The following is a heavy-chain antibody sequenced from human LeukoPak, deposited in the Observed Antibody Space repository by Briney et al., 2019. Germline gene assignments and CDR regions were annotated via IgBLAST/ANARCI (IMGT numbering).Heavy chain of an antibody. Sequence: PGGSLRLSCAASGFTFSSYAMHWVRQAPGKGLEWVAVISYDGSNKYYADSVKGRFTISRDNSKNMLYLQMNSLRAEDTAVYYCARAPSGIAVAYFDYWGQGTLVTVSS. V-gene: IGHV3-30-3*01. D-gene: IGHD6-19*01. CDR1: GFTFSSYA. CDR2: ISYDGSNK. J-gene: IGHJ4*02. CDR3: ARAPSGIAVAYFDY.